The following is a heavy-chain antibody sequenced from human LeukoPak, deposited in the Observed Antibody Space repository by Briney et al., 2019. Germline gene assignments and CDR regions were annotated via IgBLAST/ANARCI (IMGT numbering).Heavy chain of an antibody. CDR1: GYSISSGYY. CDR3: ARTYYYDSSGYYYTDYFDY. CDR2: IYHSGST. Sequence: SETLSLTCTVSGYSISSGYYWGWIRQPPGKGLEWIGSIYHSGSTYYNPSLKSRVTISVDTSKNQFSLKLSSVTAADTAVYYCARTYYYDSSGYYYTDYFDYWGQGTLVTVSS. J-gene: IGHJ4*02. V-gene: IGHV4-38-2*02. D-gene: IGHD3-22*01.